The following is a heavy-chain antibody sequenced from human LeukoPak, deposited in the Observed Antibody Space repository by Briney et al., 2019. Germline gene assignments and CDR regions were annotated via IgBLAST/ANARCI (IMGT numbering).Heavy chain of an antibody. Sequence: PSETLSLTCTVSGGSITSISYYWGWIRQPPGKGLGWIGSIYYSGSTYYNPSLKTRVTVSVDTSKNQFSLKLSSVTAADTAVYYCARQDSSGRYFNDYWGQGTLVTVSS. J-gene: IGHJ4*02. CDR3: ARQDSSGRYFNDY. V-gene: IGHV4-39*01. D-gene: IGHD6-19*01. CDR2: IYYSGST. CDR1: GGSITSISYY.